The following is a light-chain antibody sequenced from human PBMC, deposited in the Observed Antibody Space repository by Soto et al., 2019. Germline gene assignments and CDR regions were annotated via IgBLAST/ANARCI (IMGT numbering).Light chain of an antibody. CDR2: EVN. CDR3: TSYSGTNKLL. J-gene: IGLJ2*01. Sequence: QSALTQPPSASGSPGQSVTISCSGTSSDIGDYDYVSWYQQHPGKVPKLIISEVNMRPSGVPDRFSASKSGNTASLTVSGLQAEDEAHYSCTSYSGTNKLLFGGGTKLTVL. CDR1: SSDIGDYDY. V-gene: IGLV2-8*01.